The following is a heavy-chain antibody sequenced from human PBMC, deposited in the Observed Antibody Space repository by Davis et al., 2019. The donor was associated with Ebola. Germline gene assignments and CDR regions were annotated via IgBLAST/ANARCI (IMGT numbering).Heavy chain of an antibody. CDR3: ARDRGGDYSFDY. D-gene: IGHD3-10*01. Sequence: AASVKVSCKASGYTFTNYGITWVRQAPGQGLEWMGWINPHNGNTNYAQNVQGRVTMTTDTSTSTAYMEVGSLRSDDTAVYYCARDRGGDYSFDYWGQGTLVTVSS. CDR2: INPHNGNT. CDR1: GYTFTNYG. J-gene: IGHJ4*02. V-gene: IGHV1-18*04.